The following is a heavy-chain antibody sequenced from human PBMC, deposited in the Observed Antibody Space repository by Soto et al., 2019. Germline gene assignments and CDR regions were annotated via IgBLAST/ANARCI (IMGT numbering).Heavy chain of an antibody. J-gene: IGHJ4*02. V-gene: IGHV3-30*18. Sequence: GGSLRLSCAASGFTLSSYVTPCVRQAPGKVLERVAVISHDGSKKYYADSVKGRFTISRDNSKNTLYLQMNSPRAEDTAVYYCAKDFQEAEQLGHLFAYWGQGTQVTVSS. CDR3: AKDFQEAEQLGHLFAY. D-gene: IGHD1-1*01. CDR2: ISHDGSKK. CDR1: GFTLSSYV.